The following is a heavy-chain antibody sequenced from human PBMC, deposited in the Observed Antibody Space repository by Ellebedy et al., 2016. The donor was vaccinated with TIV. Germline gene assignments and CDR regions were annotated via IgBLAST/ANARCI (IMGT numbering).Heavy chain of an antibody. D-gene: IGHD2-2*01. CDR1: GYTFTDSY. CDR3: AKAGGGMPV. J-gene: IGHJ3*01. V-gene: IGHV1-2*02. CDR2: INPKYGGT. Sequence: ASVKVSCXASGYTFTDSYIHWVRQAPGQGLEWMGWINPKYGGTNYPLSFRGRVTMTRDTSINTAYMELISLASDDTAMYFCAKAGGGMPVWGQGTMVTVSS.